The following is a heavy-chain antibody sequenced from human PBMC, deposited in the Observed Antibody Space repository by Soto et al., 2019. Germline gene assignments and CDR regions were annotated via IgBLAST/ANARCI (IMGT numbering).Heavy chain of an antibody. J-gene: IGHJ4*02. CDR2: ISAYNGNT. V-gene: IGHV1-18*01. CDR1: GYTFSNYG. D-gene: IGHD1-26*01. CDR3: ARERGNSGRRGAFDY. Sequence: QVQLVQSGAEVKKPGASVKVSCKASGYTFSNYGISWVRQAPGQGLEWMGWISAYNGNTNYAQKLQGRVTITTDTSTSTAYMELRRLRSDGTAVYYCARERGNSGRRGAFDYWGQGTLVTVSS.